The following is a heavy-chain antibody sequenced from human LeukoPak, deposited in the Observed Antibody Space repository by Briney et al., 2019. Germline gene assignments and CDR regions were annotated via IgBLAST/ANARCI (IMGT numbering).Heavy chain of an antibody. CDR3: ARLETTAPGVAVTGSYFFDY. V-gene: IGHV4-34*01. CDR2: INHSGST. J-gene: IGHJ4*02. D-gene: IGHD6-19*01. Sequence: PSETLSLTCAVYGGSFSGYYWSWIRQPPGKGLEWIGEINHSGSTNYNPSLKSRVTISVDTSKNQFSLKLSSVTAADTAVFYCARLETTAPGVAVTGSYFFDYWGQGTLVTVSS. CDR1: GGSFSGYY.